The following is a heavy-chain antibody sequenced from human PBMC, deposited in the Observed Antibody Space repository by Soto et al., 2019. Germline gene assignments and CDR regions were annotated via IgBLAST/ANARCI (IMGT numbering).Heavy chain of an antibody. D-gene: IGHD2-15*01. CDR2: IQRGGST. CDR3: SRDDVYCGGGGCYGVPMDV. CDR1: GFTVSTHY. J-gene: IGHJ6*03. V-gene: IGHV3-66*01. Sequence: EVQLVESGGDLVQPGGSLRLSCEASGFTVSTHYMNWVRQAPGKGLEGASLIQRGGSTFYADSVKGRFTMSRDNSKNTLFLQLNSLRVEDTAMYYCSRDDVYCGGGGCYGVPMDVWGRGTAVTVSS.